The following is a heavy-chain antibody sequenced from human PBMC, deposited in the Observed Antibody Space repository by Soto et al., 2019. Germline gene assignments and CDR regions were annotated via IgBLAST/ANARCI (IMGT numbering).Heavy chain of an antibody. D-gene: IGHD3-10*01. CDR1: GYTFTSYA. CDR3: ARVRYGSGNSYYYGMDV. CDR2: INAGNGNT. J-gene: IGHJ6*02. Sequence: QVQLVQSGAEVKKPGASVKVSCKASGYTFTSYAMHWVRQAPGQRLEWMGWINAGNGNTKYSQKFQGRVTITRDTSASTAYMELSSLRSEDTAVYYCARVRYGSGNSYYYGMDVWGQGTTVTVSS. V-gene: IGHV1-3*01.